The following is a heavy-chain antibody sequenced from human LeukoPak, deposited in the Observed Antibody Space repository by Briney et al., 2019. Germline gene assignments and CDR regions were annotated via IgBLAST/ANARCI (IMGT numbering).Heavy chain of an antibody. CDR2: ISSRSSYI. J-gene: IGHJ4*02. D-gene: IGHD2-21*02. CDR3: AKIDDYYKHFDS. V-gene: IGHV3-21*01. Sequence: KPGGSLRPSCTASDFNFNTYTIDWVRQAPGKGLEWVSSISSRSSYIYYADALRDRFSTSRDNAKNSVYLQMDGLRVEDTAVYYCAKIDDYYKHFDSWGQGTLVTVSS. CDR1: DFNFNTYT.